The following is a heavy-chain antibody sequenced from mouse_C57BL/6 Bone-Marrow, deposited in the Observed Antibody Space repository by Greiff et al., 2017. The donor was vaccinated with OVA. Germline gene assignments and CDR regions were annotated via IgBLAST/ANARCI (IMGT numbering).Heavy chain of an antibody. CDR1: GFNIKDYY. CDR3: ASVYYGSNYYAY. CDR2: IDPEDGET. V-gene: IGHV14-2*01. D-gene: IGHD1-1*01. J-gene: IGHJ3*01. Sequence: VQLQQSGAELVKPGASVKLSCTASGFNIKDYYMHWVKQRTEQGLEWIGRIDPEDGETKYAPKFPGKATITADTSSHTAYLQLSSLTSEDAAVYFCASVYYGSNYYAYWGQGTLVTVSA.